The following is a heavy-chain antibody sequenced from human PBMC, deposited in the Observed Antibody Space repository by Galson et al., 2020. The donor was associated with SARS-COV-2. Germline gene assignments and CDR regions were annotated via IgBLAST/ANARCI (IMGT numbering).Heavy chain of an antibody. CDR1: GGSLGGNY. CDR2: INYSGST. J-gene: IGHJ6*02. Sequence: SETLSLTCAVYGGSLGGNYWSWIRQPPGKGLEWIGEINYSGSTNYNPSLKSRVTISVDTSKNQFSLKVSSVIAADTAVYYCARKGWKVFYYYYGMDVWGQGTTVTVSS. CDR3: ARKGWKVFYYYYGMDV. D-gene: IGHD1-1*01. V-gene: IGHV4-34*01.